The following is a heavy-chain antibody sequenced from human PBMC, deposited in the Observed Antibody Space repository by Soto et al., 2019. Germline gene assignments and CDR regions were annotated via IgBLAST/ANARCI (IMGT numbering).Heavy chain of an antibody. J-gene: IGHJ6*02. CDR2: IYPGDSDT. CDR3: ARRYCSSTSCPYYYYGMDV. D-gene: IGHD2-2*01. V-gene: IGHV5-51*01. Sequence: PGESLKISCKGSGYSFTSYWIGWVRQMPGKGLEWMGIIYPGDSDTRYSPSFQGQVTISADKSISTAYLQWSSLKASDTAMYYCARRYCSSTSCPYYYYGMDVWGQETTVTVSS. CDR1: GYSFTSYW.